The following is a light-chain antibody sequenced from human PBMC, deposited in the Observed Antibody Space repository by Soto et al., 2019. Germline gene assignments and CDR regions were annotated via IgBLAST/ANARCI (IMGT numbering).Light chain of an antibody. CDR2: DAS. Sequence: EIVMTQSPATLSVSPGERATLSCRASQSVSSNLAWYQQKPGQAPRLLIYDASTRATGIPAKFSGSGSGTEFTLTISSLQSEDFAIYYCQQYSNWPTFGQGTKVDIK. V-gene: IGKV3-15*01. CDR1: QSVSSN. CDR3: QQYSNWPT. J-gene: IGKJ1*01.